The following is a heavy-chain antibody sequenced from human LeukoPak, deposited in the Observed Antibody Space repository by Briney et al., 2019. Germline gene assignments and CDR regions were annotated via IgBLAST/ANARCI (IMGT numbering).Heavy chain of an antibody. CDR2: IKQDGSGE. CDR3: ATPTVPTAVDYFDY. J-gene: IGHJ4*02. V-gene: IGHV3-7*02. Sequence: GGSLRLSCAASGFTFSSYAMSWVRQAPGKGLEWVANIKQDGSGEYYVDSVKGRFTISRDNAKNSLYLQMNSLRAEDTAVYYCATPTVPTAVDYFDYWGEGTLVTVSS. CDR1: GFTFSSYA. D-gene: IGHD4-17*01.